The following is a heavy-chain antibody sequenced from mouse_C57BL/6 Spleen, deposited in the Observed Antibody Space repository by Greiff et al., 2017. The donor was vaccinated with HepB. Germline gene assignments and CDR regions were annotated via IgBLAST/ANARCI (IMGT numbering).Heavy chain of an antibody. Sequence: EVQGVESGEGLVKPGGSLKLSCAASGFTFSSYAMSWVRQTPEKRLEWVAYISSGGDYIYYADTVKGRFTISRDNARNTLYLQMSSLKSEDTAMYYCTREGATGNYAMDYWGQGTSVTVSS. CDR2: ISSGGDYI. D-gene: IGHD4-1*02. J-gene: IGHJ4*01. V-gene: IGHV5-9-1*02. CDR1: GFTFSSYA. CDR3: TREGATGNYAMDY.